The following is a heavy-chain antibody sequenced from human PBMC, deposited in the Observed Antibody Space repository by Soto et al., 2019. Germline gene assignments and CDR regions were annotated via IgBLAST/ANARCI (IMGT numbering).Heavy chain of an antibody. CDR1: GFTFSSYA. CDR3: ACQIWARYSYGFLDY. Sequence: QVQLVEAGGGVVQPGRSLRLSCAASGFTFSSYAMHWVRQAPGKGLEWVAVISYDGSNKYYADSVKGRFTISRDNSKNTLYLQMNSLRAEDTAVYYCACQIWARYSYGFLDYWGQGTLVTVSS. J-gene: IGHJ4*02. V-gene: IGHV3-30-3*01. CDR2: ISYDGSNK. D-gene: IGHD5-18*01.